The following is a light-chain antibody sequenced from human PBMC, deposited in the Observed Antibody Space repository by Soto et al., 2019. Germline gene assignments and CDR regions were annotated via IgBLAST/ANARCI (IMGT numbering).Light chain of an antibody. Sequence: EIVLTQSPATLSLSPGERATLSCRASQSVSSYLAWYQQKPGQAPRLPIYDASNRATGIPARFSGSGSGTDFTLTISSLEPEDFAVYYCQERSNWPLITPGQGTRLEIK. CDR1: QSVSSY. CDR3: QERSNWPLIT. V-gene: IGKV3-11*01. J-gene: IGKJ5*01. CDR2: DAS.